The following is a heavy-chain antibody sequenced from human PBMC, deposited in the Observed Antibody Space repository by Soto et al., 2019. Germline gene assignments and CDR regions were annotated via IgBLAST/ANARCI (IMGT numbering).Heavy chain of an antibody. V-gene: IGHV1-69*06. Sequence: SVKVSCKASGGTFSSYAISWVRQAPGQGLEWMGGIIPIFGTANYAQKFQGQVTISADKSISTAYLQWSSLKASDTAMYYCARHGRMDFWSGYYNYYGMDVWGQGTTVTVSS. CDR2: IIPIFGTA. CDR3: ARHGRMDFWSGYYNYYGMDV. J-gene: IGHJ6*02. D-gene: IGHD3-3*01. CDR1: GGTFSSYA.